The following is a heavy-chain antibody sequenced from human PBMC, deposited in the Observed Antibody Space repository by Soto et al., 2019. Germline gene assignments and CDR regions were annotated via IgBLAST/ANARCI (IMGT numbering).Heavy chain of an antibody. CDR2: IYHSGST. J-gene: IGHJ5*02. CDR3: ARDRGIVVVTAIRWDNWFDP. V-gene: IGHV4-4*02. Sequence: SETLSLTCAVSGGSISSSNWWRWVRQPPGEGLEWIGEIYHSGSTNYNPSLKSRVTISVDKSKNQFSLKLSSVTAADTAVYYCARDRGIVVVTAIRWDNWFDPWGQGTLVTVSS. D-gene: IGHD2-2*01. CDR1: GGSISSSNW.